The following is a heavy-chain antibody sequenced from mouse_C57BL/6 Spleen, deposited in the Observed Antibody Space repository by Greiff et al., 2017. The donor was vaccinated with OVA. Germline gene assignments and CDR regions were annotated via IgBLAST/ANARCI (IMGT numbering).Heavy chain of an antibody. CDR2: IYPSDSET. CDR3: ARGRDAFAY. J-gene: IGHJ3*01. V-gene: IGHV1-61*01. CDR1: GYTFTSYW. Sequence: QVQLKESGAELVRPGSSVKLSCKASGYTFTSYWMDWVKQRPGQGLEWIGNIYPSDSETHYNQKFKDKATLTVDKSSSTAYMQLSSLTSEDSAVYYCARGRDAFAYWGQGTLVTVSA.